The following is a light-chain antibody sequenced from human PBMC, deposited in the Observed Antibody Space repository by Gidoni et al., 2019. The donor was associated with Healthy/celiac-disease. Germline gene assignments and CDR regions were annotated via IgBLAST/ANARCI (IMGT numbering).Light chain of an antibody. J-gene: IGKJ2*01. CDR2: GAS. CDR3: QQYNNWPPYT. V-gene: IGKV3-15*01. CDR1: QRVSSN. Sequence: IVITQSPATLSVSPGERATLSCRASQRVSSNLAWYQQKPGQAPRLLIYGASTRATVIPARFSGSGSWTEFTLTISSLQSEDFAVYYCQQYNNWPPYTFGQXTKLEIK.